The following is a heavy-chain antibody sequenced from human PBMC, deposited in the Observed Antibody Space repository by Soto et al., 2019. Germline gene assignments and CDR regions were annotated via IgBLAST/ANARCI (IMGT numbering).Heavy chain of an antibody. CDR2: INAGNGNT. J-gene: IGHJ5*02. V-gene: IGHV1-3*05. Sequence: QVQLVQSGAEEKKPGASVKVSCKASGYTFTSYAMHWVRQAPGQRLEWMGWINAGNGNTKYSQKFQGSVTITRDTSASAAYRGLRSLRSEDTAVYYCARDSDLVMYYEFWSGYWFDPWGQGTLVSVSS. D-gene: IGHD3-3*01. CDR1: GYTFTSYA. CDR3: ARDSDLVMYYEFWSGYWFDP.